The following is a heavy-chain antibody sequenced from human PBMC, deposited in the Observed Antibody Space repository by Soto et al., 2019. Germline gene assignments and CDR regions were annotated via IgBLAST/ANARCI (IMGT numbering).Heavy chain of an antibody. CDR2: ISYVGSNK. Sequence: QVQLVESGGGVVQPGRSLRLSCAASGFTFSSYGMHWVRQAPGKGLEWVAVISYVGSNKYYADSVKGRFTISRDNSKNTLYLQMNSLRAEDTAVYYCAKQRRPYYYGSGSYFYFDYWGQGTLVTVSS. D-gene: IGHD3-10*01. CDR3: AKQRRPYYYGSGSYFYFDY. V-gene: IGHV3-30*18. CDR1: GFTFSSYG. J-gene: IGHJ4*02.